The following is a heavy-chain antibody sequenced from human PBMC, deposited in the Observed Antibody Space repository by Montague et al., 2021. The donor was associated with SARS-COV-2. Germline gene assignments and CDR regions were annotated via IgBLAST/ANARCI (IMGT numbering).Heavy chain of an antibody. D-gene: IGHD2-2*01. CDR3: ARIVSDCSSDSCYAVR. V-gene: IGHV4-39*01. CDR1: GGSFDSDNFF. CDR2: ISNGGRT. Sequence: SETRSLTCSVSGGSFDSDNFFWGWIRQPPGKRLEWIGVISNGGRTFDNPSLKSRVTISVHTSRNQLSLNVKSVTAADTAVYYCARIVSDCSSDSCYAVRWGQGTVVTVSS. J-gene: IGHJ4*02.